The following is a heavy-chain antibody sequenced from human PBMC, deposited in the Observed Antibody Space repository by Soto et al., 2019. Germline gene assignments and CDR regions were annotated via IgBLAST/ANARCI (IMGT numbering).Heavy chain of an antibody. Sequence: PSETLSLTCTVSGGSISGYYWSWIRQPAGKGLEWIGRIYTSGSTNYNPSLKSRVTMSVDTSKNQFSLKLSSVTAADTAVYYCARACSSNNCYDVFDYWGQGTLVTVSS. CDR1: GGSISGYY. V-gene: IGHV4-4*07. CDR2: IYTSGST. D-gene: IGHD2-2*01. J-gene: IGHJ4*02. CDR3: ARACSSNNCYDVFDY.